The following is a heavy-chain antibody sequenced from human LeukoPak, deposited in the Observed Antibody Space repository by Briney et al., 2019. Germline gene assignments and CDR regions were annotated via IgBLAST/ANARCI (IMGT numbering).Heavy chain of an antibody. J-gene: IGHJ4*02. CDR1: GFSFSTYG. D-gene: IGHD6-19*01. CDR2: IPTSGGIT. V-gene: IGHV3-23*01. Sequence: PGGSLRLSCADSGFSFSTYGMSWVRQAPGKGLEWVSGIPTSGGITYYADSVKGRFTISRDNSKNTLYLQMNSLRAEDTAVYYCARGYSSGWSIDYWGQGTLVTVSS. CDR3: ARGYSSGWSIDY.